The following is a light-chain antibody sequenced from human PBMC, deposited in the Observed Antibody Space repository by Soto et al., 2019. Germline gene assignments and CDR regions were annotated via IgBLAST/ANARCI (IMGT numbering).Light chain of an antibody. J-gene: IGLJ1*01. V-gene: IGLV2-8*01. CDR3: SSYAAGSNFV. Sequence: QSALTQPPSASGSPGQSVTISCTGTSSDVGGYNYVSWYQQHPGKAPKLMIYEVSKRPSGVPDRFSGSKSDNTASPTVSGLHAEDEADYYCSSYAAGSNFVFGTGTKLTVL. CDR2: EVS. CDR1: SSDVGGYNY.